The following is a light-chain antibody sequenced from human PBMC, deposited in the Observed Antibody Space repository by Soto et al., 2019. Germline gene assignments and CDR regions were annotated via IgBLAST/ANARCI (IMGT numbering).Light chain of an antibody. CDR1: QSVSSN. Sequence: EIVMTQSPATLSVSPGERATLSCRASQSVSSNLAWYQQKPGQAPRLLIYGASTRATDIPARFSGSGSETEFTLTISSLQSEDFAIYYCQQYNNWPLTFGGGTKVDIK. CDR3: QQYNNWPLT. CDR2: GAS. J-gene: IGKJ4*01. V-gene: IGKV3-15*01.